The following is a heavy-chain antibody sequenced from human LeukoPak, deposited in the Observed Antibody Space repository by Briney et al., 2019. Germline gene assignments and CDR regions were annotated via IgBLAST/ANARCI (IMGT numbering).Heavy chain of an antibody. V-gene: IGHV4-61*01. CDR3: AREGYGVPHFFDY. CDR1: GGSVSSSNYF. J-gene: IGHJ4*02. Sequence: SETLSLTCTVSGGSVSSSNYFWSWIRQPPGQGLEWIGNIYNIGNTNHNPSLKSRVTISVDTSKNQFSLKLSSVTAADTAVYYCAREGYGVPHFFDYWGQGTLVTVSS. D-gene: IGHD4-17*01. CDR2: IYNIGNT.